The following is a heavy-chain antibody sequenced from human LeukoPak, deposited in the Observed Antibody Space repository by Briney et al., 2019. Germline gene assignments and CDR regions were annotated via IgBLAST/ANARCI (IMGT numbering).Heavy chain of an antibody. J-gene: IGHJ6*02. CDR1: GYTFTTYG. V-gene: IGHV1-18*01. Sequence: ASVKVSCKASGYTFTTYGISWVRQALGQGLEWMGWISAYNGNTNYAQKFQGRVTMTTDTSTSTAYLEVRSLRSDDTAVYYCATALAAYYYYYDMDVWGQGTAVTVSS. D-gene: IGHD6-19*01. CDR2: ISAYNGNT. CDR3: ATALAAYYYYYDMDV.